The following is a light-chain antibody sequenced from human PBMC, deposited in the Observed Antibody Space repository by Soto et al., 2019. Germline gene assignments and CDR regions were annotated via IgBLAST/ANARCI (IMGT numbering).Light chain of an antibody. J-gene: IGKJ1*01. Sequence: EIVLTQSPGTLSLSPGERATLSYRASQTVNNNYLAWYQQKPGQAPRLFIYGASTRATGFPGRFSGSGSGTDFTLTISRLEPEDFAMYYCQQYGSSRTFGQGTKVDIK. CDR3: QQYGSSRT. CDR1: QTVNNNY. V-gene: IGKV3-20*01. CDR2: GAS.